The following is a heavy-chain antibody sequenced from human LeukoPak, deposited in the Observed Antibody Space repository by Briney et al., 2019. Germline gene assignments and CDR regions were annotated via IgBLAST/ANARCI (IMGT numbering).Heavy chain of an antibody. V-gene: IGHV1-3*01. CDR1: GYTFTNFA. CDR2: INAGNGNI. Sequence: ASVKVSCKTSGYTFTNFAIHWLRQAPGQRLECMGWINAGNGNIRYSQDFQGRVAFTSDTSASTSYMELRSLRSDDTAVYYCAREAYGDYVRGMDVWGQGTTVTVSS. D-gene: IGHD4-17*01. J-gene: IGHJ6*02. CDR3: AREAYGDYVRGMDV.